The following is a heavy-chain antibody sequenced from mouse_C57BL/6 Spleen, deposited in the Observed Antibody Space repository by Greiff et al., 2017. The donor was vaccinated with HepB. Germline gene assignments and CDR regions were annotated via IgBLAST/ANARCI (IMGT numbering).Heavy chain of an antibody. CDR1: GFTFSSYG. CDR2: ISSGGSYT. Sequence: EVKLVESGGDLVKPGGSLKLSCAASGFTFSSYGMSWVRQTPDKRLEWVATISSGGSYTYYPDSVKGRFTISRDNAKNTLYLQMSSLKSEDTAMYYCARHGGYRYFDYWGQGTTLTVSS. V-gene: IGHV5-6*01. CDR3: ARHGGYRYFDY. D-gene: IGHD1-1*02. J-gene: IGHJ2*01.